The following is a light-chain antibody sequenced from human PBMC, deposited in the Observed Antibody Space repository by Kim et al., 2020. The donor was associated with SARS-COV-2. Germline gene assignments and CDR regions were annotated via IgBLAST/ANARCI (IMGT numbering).Light chain of an antibody. Sequence: QSCTISCPGTSRDVGTYNYVTWCQQHPPEAPKRLFYDVTNRPSGVSNRFSGSDAGNTASLTISGLPADHEADYYCSSYASSGTLYVFGTGTKVTVL. V-gene: IGLV2-14*03. CDR2: DVT. J-gene: IGLJ1*01. CDR3: SSYASSGTLYV. CDR1: SRDVGTYNY.